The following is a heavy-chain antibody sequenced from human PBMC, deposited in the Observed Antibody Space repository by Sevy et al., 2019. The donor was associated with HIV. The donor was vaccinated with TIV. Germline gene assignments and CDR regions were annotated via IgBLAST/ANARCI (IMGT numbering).Heavy chain of an antibody. Sequence: GGSLRLSCAASGFTFSSYAMHWVRQAPGKGLEWVAVISYDGSNKYYADSVKGRFTIARDNSKNTLYLQMNSLRAEDTAVYYCARSRGSSWANCFDPWGQGTLVTVSS. D-gene: IGHD6-13*01. J-gene: IGHJ5*02. CDR2: ISYDGSNK. V-gene: IGHV3-30-3*01. CDR1: GFTFSSYA. CDR3: ARSRGSSWANCFDP.